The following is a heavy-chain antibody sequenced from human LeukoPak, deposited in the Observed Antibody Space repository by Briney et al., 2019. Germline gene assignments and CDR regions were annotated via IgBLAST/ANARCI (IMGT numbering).Heavy chain of an antibody. J-gene: IGHJ4*02. CDR1: GGSISSYY. D-gene: IGHD3-22*01. CDR2: IFYSGST. V-gene: IGHV4-59*01. Sequence: PSETLSLTCTVSGGSISSYYWSWIRQPPGKGLEWIGYIFYSGSTNYNPSLKSRVSISLDTSKKQFSLKLSSVTAADTAVYYCATVKIDSSGYYYLDYWGQGTLVTVSS. CDR3: ATVKIDSSGYYYLDY.